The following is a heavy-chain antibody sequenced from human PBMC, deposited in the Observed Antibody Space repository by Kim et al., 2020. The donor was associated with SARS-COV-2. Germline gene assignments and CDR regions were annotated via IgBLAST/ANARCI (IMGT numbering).Heavy chain of an antibody. D-gene: IGHD3-9*01. CDR2: IIPIFGTA. J-gene: IGHJ4*02. Sequence: SVKVSCKASGGTFSSYAISWVRQAPGQGLEWMGGIIPIFGTANYAQKFQGRVTITADESTSTAYMELSSLRSEDTAVYYCASAPPYYDILTGYYFYWGQGTLVTVSS. CDR3: ASAPPYYDILTGYYFY. V-gene: IGHV1-69*13. CDR1: GGTFSSYA.